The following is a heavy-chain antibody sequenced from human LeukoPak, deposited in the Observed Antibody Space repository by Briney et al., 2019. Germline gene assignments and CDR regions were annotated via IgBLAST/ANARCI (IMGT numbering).Heavy chain of an antibody. J-gene: IGHJ6*03. Sequence: GGSLRLSCATSAFTFSTYAMSWVRQAPGKGLECVSVISGGAGSTYYADSVKGRFTISRDNSKNTLFLQMNSLRAEDTAVYYCAKDKYNFWSGSNYYYMDVWGKGTTVTVSS. CDR2: ISGGAGST. V-gene: IGHV3-23*01. CDR3: AKDKYNFWSGSNYYYMDV. CDR1: AFTFSTYA. D-gene: IGHD3-3*01.